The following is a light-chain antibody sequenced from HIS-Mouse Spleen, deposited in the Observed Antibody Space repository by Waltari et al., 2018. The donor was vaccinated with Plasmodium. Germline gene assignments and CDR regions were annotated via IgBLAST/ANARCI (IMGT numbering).Light chain of an antibody. CDR1: QSISSY. Sequence: DIHMTQSPSSLSASVGDRVTIPCRASQSISSYLNWYQQKPGKAPKLLIYAASSLQSGVPSRFSGSGSGTDFTLTISSLQPEDFATYYCQQNYNTWTFGQGTKVEIK. CDR2: AAS. J-gene: IGKJ1*01. CDR3: QQNYNTWT. V-gene: IGKV1-39*01.